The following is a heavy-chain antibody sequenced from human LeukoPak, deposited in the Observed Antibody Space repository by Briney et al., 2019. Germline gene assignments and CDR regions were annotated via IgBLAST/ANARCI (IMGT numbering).Heavy chain of an antibody. D-gene: IGHD3-10*01. V-gene: IGHV3-74*01. CDR3: AGTGSFDF. Sequence: PGGSLRLSCAVARFTFSNDWMHGVRQAPGKGLLWVSRISGDGTTTNYADSVKGRFTISRDNAKNTLYLQMDSLRAEDTAVYYCAGTGSFDFWGQGTLVTVSS. J-gene: IGHJ4*02. CDR2: ISGDGTTT. CDR1: RFTFSNDW.